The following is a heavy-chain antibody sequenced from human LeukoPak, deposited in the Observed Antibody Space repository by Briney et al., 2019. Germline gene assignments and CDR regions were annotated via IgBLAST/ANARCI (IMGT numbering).Heavy chain of an antibody. Sequence: GGSLRLSCAASGFTFSDYSMNWVRQAPGKGLEWVASVNTVSSYIYYADSMRGRFTISRDNAKNSLFLQMNSLRAEDTAVYYCARLRRNSGRSDFFYYYDHWGQGTLVTVSS. V-gene: IGHV3-21*01. D-gene: IGHD2-15*01. CDR1: GFTFSDYS. CDR3: ARLRRNSGRSDFFYYYDH. J-gene: IGHJ4*02. CDR2: VNTVSSYI.